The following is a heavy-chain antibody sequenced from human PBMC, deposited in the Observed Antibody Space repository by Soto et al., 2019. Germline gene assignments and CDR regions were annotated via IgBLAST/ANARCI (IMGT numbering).Heavy chain of an antibody. D-gene: IGHD5-18*01. Sequence: EVQLVESGGGLVQPGGSLRLSCAASGFTFSRYWMNWVRQAPGKGLEWVANIKQDGTEKNYVDSVKGRFTISRDNASNSLYLQMDSLRAEDTAVYFCARGDTPMITGMDSFDIWGQGTMVTVSS. CDR2: IKQDGTEK. V-gene: IGHV3-7*01. J-gene: IGHJ3*02. CDR3: ARGDTPMITGMDSFDI. CDR1: GFTFSRYW.